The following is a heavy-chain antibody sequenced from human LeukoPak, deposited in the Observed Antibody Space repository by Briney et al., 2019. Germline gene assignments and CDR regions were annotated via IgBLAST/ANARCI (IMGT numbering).Heavy chain of an antibody. CDR3: ATVYDERVVPAAIHLGY. CDR2: FDPEDGET. V-gene: IGHV1-24*01. J-gene: IGHJ4*02. CDR1: GYTLTELS. D-gene: IGHD2-2*02. Sequence: ASVKVSCKVSGYTLTELSMHWVRQAPGKGLEWMGGFDPEDGETIYAQKFQGRVTMTEDTSTDTAYMELSSLRSEDTAVYYCATVYDERVVPAAIHLGYWGQGTLVTVSS.